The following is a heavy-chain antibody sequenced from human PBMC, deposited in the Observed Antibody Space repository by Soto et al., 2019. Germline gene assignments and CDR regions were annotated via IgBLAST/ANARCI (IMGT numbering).Heavy chain of an antibody. CDR3: ARGGCSSTSCYAYNWFDP. J-gene: IGHJ5*02. CDR2: INHSGST. CDR1: GGSFSGYY. Sequence: QVQLQQWGAGLLKPSETLSLTCAVYGGSFSGYYWSWIRQPPGKGLEWIGEINHSGSTNYNPSLKSRGTISVDTSKNQFSLKLSSVTAADTAVYYCARGGCSSTSCYAYNWFDPWGQGTLVTVSS. D-gene: IGHD2-2*01. V-gene: IGHV4-34*01.